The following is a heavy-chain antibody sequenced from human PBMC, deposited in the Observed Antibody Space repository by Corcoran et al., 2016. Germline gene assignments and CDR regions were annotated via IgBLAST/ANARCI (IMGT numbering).Heavy chain of an antibody. D-gene: IGHD3-10*01. Sequence: QVQLVRSGAEVKKPGSSVKVSCKTSGGTFSSYAISWVQQATGQGLEWMGGIIPIFGTANYSQKVQGRVTITADKSKSTAYMELSSLRSEDTAVYYCARSGMVRGVIVCNWVDSWGQGTLVTVSS. CDR1: GGTFSSYA. CDR2: IIPIFGTA. CDR3: ARSGMVRGVIVCNWVDS. V-gene: IGHV1-69*06. J-gene: IGHJ5*01.